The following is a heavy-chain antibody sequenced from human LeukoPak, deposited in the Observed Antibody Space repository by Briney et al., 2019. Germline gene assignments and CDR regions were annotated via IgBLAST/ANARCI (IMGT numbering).Heavy chain of an antibody. CDR1: GGSISSYY. J-gene: IGHJ4*02. V-gene: IGHV4-59*08. Sequence: SETLSLTCTVSGGSISSYYWSWIRQPPGKGLGWIGYIYYSGSTNYNPSLKSRVTISVDTSKNQFSLKLSSVTAADTAVYYCARHGRTGYFYYWGQGTLVTVSS. CDR3: ARHGRTGYFYY. D-gene: IGHD6-13*01. CDR2: IYYSGST.